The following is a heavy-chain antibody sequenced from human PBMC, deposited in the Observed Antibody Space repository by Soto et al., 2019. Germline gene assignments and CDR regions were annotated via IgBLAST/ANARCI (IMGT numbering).Heavy chain of an antibody. CDR2: IYYSGST. CDR1: GGSISSYY. J-gene: IGHJ5*02. Sequence: SETLSLTCTVSGGSISSYYWSWIRQPPGKGLEWIGYIYYSGSTNYNPSLKSRVTISVDTSKNPFSLKLSSVTAADTAVYYCARGGDRYIPGYSSLVFDPWGQGTLVTVSS. CDR3: ARGGDRYIPGYSSLVFDP. V-gene: IGHV4-59*01. D-gene: IGHD6-13*01.